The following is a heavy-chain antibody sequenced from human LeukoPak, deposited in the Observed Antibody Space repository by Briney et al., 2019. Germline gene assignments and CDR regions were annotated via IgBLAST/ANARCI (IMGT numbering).Heavy chain of an antibody. CDR1: GYSISSGYY. CDR2: IYHSGST. D-gene: IGHD5-12*01. Sequence: PSETLSLTCTVSGYSISSGYYWGWIRQPPGKGLEWIGSIYHSGSTYYNPSLKSRVTISVDASKNQSSLKLSSVTAADTAVYYCARDPNRGATISYWGQGTLVTVSS. V-gene: IGHV4-38-2*02. CDR3: ARDPNRGATISY. J-gene: IGHJ4*02.